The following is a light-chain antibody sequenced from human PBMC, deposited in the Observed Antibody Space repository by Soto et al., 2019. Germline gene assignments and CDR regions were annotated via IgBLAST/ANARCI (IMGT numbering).Light chain of an antibody. CDR1: SSNLGTNY. J-gene: IGLJ1*01. V-gene: IGLV1-47*02. CDR2: TNS. CDR3: AAWDDSLSGYV. Sequence: QSALTQPPSASGTPGQRVTISCSGSSSNLGTNYVYWYQQLPGTAPRLLIYTNSQRPSGVPDRFSGSKSGTSASLAISGLRSEDEADYYCAAWDDSLSGYVFGTGTKVTVL.